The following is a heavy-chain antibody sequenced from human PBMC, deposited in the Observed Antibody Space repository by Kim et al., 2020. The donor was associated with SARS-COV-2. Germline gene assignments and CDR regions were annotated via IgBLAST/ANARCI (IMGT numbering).Heavy chain of an antibody. J-gene: IGHJ4*02. V-gene: IGHV3-43*01. CDR3: AKEVGGYCSSVGVCGY. Sequence: SVTGRFTISRDNSKSSLYLQMNSLRTEDTAVYYCAKEVGGYCSSVGVCGYWGQGTLVTVSS. D-gene: IGHD2-21*01.